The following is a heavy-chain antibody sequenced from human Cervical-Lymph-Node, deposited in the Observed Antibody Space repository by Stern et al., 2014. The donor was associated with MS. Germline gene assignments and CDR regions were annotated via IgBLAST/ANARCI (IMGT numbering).Heavy chain of an antibody. D-gene: IGHD6-19*01. Sequence: EDQLVESGGGLVKPGGSLRLSWAASGFTFSSYSMNWVRQAPGKGLEWVSSISSSRSYIYYADSVKGRFTISRDNAKNSLYLQMNSLRAEDTAVYYCARDRPYSSGWEYYYYYGMDVWGQGTTVTVSS. CDR3: ARDRPYSSGWEYYYYYGMDV. CDR2: ISSSRSYI. V-gene: IGHV3-21*01. CDR1: GFTFSSYS. J-gene: IGHJ6*02.